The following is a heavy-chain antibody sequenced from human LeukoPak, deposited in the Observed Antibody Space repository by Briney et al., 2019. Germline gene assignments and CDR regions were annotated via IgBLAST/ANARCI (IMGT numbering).Heavy chain of an antibody. CDR2: IYYSGST. J-gene: IGHJ4*02. D-gene: IGHD3-22*01. V-gene: IGHV4-31*03. CDR1: GGFIRSGGYY. Sequence: SETLSLICTVSGGFIRSGGYYWSWIRQHPGKVLEWIGYIYYSGSTYYNPSLKSRVTIAVDTSKNQFSLKLSSVTAADTAVYYCASGDGYLDYWGQGTLVTVSS. CDR3: ASGDGYLDY.